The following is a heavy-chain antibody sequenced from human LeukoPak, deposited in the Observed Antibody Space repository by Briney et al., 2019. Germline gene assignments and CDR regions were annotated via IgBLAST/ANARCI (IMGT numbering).Heavy chain of an antibody. V-gene: IGHV4-34*01. D-gene: IGHD3-3*01. Sequence: SETLSLTCAVYGGSFSGYYWSWIRQPPGKGLEWIGEINHSESTNYNPSLKSRVTISVDTSKNQFSLTLSSVTAADTAVYYCARVAYYDFWSGYPYYYYMDVWGKGTTVTVSS. CDR2: INHSEST. J-gene: IGHJ6*03. CDR3: ARVAYYDFWSGYPYYYYMDV. CDR1: GGSFSGYY.